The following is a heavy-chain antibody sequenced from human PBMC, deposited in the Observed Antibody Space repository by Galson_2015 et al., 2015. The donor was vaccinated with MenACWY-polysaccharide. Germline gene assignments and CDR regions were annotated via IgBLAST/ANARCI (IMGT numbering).Heavy chain of an antibody. CDR1: GFSLSASGVG. Sequence: PALVKPTQTLTLTCTFSGFSLSASGVGVGWIRQPPGKALEWLALIYWDDDKRYSPSLTSRLTITKDTSKNQVVLTMTNMDPVDTGTYYCVHWSWRGSLQSGSPQSPQDFYFGSWGQGTLVTVSS. D-gene: IGHD3-10*01. V-gene: IGHV2-5*02. CDR2: IYWDDDK. CDR3: VHWSWRGSLQSGSPQSPQDFYFGS. J-gene: IGHJ4*02.